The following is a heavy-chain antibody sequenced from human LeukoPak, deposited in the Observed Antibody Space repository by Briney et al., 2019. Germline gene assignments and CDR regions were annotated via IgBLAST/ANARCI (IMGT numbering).Heavy chain of an antibody. CDR1: GFTFSSYG. CDR3: AKDVISGDYDV. V-gene: IGHV3-30*18. Sequence: GRSLRLSCAASGFTFSSYGMHWVRQAPGKGLEWVAVISYVGSNKYYADSVKGRFTISRDNSKNTLYLQMNSLRAEDTAVYYCAKDVISGDYDVWGQGTTVTVSS. CDR2: ISYVGSNK. D-gene: IGHD4-17*01. J-gene: IGHJ6*02.